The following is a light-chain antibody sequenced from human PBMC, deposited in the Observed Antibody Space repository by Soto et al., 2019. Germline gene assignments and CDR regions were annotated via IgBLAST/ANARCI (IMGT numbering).Light chain of an antibody. V-gene: IGKV3-15*01. J-gene: IGKJ2*03. CDR1: QSVSSN. Sequence: EIVMTQSPATLSVSPGERATLSCRASQSVSSNLAWYQQKPGQAPRLLIYGASTRATGIPARFSGSGSGTEFTLTISSLQSEDFALYYCQQYNNWPPYGFGQRTKMEIK. CDR2: GAS. CDR3: QQYNNWPPYG.